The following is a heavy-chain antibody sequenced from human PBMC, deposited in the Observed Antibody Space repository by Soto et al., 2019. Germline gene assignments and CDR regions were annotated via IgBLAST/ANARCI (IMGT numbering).Heavy chain of an antibody. Sequence: GASVKVSCKASGYTYISYSMHWVRQAPGQRLEWMGWINAGNGNTKYSQKFQGRVTITRDTSASTAYMELSSLRYEDTAVYYCARGPLLWGDVWGQGTTVTVSS. CDR3: ARGPLLWGDV. V-gene: IGHV1-3*01. CDR2: INAGNGNT. CDR1: GYTYISYS. D-gene: IGHD3-10*01. J-gene: IGHJ6*02.